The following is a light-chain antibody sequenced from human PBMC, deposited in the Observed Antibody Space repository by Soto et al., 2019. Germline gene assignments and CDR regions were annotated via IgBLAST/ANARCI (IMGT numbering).Light chain of an antibody. CDR3: GAWDSSLSVIL. J-gene: IGLJ2*01. Sequence: QAVVTQPPSVSAAPGQMVTISCSGSNSNVGNNYVSWYQQLPGTAPKLLIYDNYKRPSGIPDRFSGSKSGTSATLDITGLQTGDEAEYYCGAWDSSLSVILFGGGTKLTVL. V-gene: IGLV1-51*01. CDR2: DNY. CDR1: NSNVGNNY.